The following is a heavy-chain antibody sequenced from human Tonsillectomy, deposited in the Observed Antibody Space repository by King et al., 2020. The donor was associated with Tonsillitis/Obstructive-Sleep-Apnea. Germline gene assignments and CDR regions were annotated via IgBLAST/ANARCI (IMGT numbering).Heavy chain of an antibody. CDR1: GDTFTNYG. CDR3: ARDSMSHYYDSSGYYTFNY. CDR2: ISAHNGHT. D-gene: IGHD3-22*01. V-gene: IGHV1-18*01. J-gene: IGHJ4*02. Sequence: QLVQSGAEVKKPGASVKVSCKASGDTFTNYGISWVRQAPGQGLEWMAWISAHNGHTNYAQKLQGRVTMTTDTSTSTAYMALRSLRSDDTAVYYCARDSMSHYYDSSGYYTFNYWGQGTLVTVSA.